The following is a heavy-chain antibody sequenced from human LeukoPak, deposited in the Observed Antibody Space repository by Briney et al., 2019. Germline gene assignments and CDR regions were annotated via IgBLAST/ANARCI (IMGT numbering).Heavy chain of an antibody. Sequence: GGSLRLSCAASGFTFSSYGMHWVRQAPGKGLEGVAFIRYDGSNKYYADSVKGRFTISRDNSKNTLYLQMNSLRAEDTAVYYCAKVGGGFSYFDYWGQGTLVTVSS. CDR2: IRYDGSNK. CDR1: GFTFSSYG. CDR3: AKVGGGFSYFDY. V-gene: IGHV3-30*02. J-gene: IGHJ4*02. D-gene: IGHD3-16*01.